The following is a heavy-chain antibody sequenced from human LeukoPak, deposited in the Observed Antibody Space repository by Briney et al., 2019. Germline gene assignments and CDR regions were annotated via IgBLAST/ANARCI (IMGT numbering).Heavy chain of an antibody. CDR3: AREASGYSYGSPDY. CDR1: GESFVGYY. CDR2: IYYSGST. J-gene: IGHJ4*02. Sequence: PSETLSLTCAVYGESFVGYYWSWIRQPPGKGLEWIGYIYYSGSTNYNPSLKSRVTISVDTSKNQFSLKLSSVTAADTAVYYCAREASGYSYGSPDYWGQGTLVTVSS. D-gene: IGHD5-18*01. V-gene: IGHV4-59*01.